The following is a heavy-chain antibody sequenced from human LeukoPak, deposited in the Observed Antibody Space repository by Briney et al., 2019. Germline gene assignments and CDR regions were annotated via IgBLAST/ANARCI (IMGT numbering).Heavy chain of an antibody. CDR2: INPNSGGT. Sequence: ASVKVSCKAPGYTFTGYYMHWVRQAPGQGLEWMGWINPNSGGTNYAQKFQGRVTMTRDTSISTAYMELSRLRSDDTAVYYCARGLLVPAAPFDYWGQGTLVTVSS. V-gene: IGHV1-2*02. CDR1: GYTFTGYY. D-gene: IGHD2-2*01. J-gene: IGHJ4*02. CDR3: ARGLLVPAAPFDY.